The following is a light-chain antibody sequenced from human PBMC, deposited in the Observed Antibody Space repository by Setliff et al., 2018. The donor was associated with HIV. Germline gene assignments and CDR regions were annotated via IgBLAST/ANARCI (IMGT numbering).Light chain of an antibody. V-gene: IGLV2-14*01. CDR1: SSDVGGYNY. Sequence: QSVLTQPASVSGSPGQSITISCTGTSSDVGGYNYVSWYQQHPGKAPKLMIYEVSNRPSGVSNRFSGSKSGNPASLTISGLQAEDESDYYCSSYTSSSTEVFGTGTKGTVL. CDR2: EVS. J-gene: IGLJ1*01. CDR3: SSYTSSSTEV.